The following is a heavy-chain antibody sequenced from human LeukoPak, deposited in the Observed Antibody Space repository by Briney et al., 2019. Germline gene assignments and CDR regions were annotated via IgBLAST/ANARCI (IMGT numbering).Heavy chain of an antibody. CDR3: ARGGGYRAGPFDY. CDR1: GYTFTSYD. J-gene: IGHJ4*02. CDR2: IIPIFGTA. D-gene: IGHD5-24*01. Sequence: SVKVSCKASGYTFTSYDINWVRQATGQGLEWMGGIIPIFGTANYAQKFQGRVTITADESTSTAYMELSSLRSEDTAVYYCARGGGYRAGPFDYWGQGTLVTVSS. V-gene: IGHV1-69*13.